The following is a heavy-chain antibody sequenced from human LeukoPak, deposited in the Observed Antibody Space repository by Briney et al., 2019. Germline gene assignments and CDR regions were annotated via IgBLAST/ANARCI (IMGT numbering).Heavy chain of an antibody. Sequence: ASLKDSSKAPGYTFTGDFMQGVRQAPGQGVWWMGWPNPTSGGTNYAQKFQGRVTMTRDTSISTAYMELSRLRSDDTAVYYCASAGTYYGSGSPADAFDIWGQGTMVTVSS. D-gene: IGHD3-10*01. CDR2: PNPTSGGT. V-gene: IGHV1-2*02. CDR1: GYTFTGDF. J-gene: IGHJ3*02. CDR3: ASAGTYYGSGSPADAFDI.